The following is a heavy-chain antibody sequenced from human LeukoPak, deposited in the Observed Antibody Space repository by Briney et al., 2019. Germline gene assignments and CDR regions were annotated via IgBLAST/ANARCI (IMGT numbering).Heavy chain of an antibody. J-gene: IGHJ4*02. CDR2: ISSNSDTI. CDR1: GFTLGDYD. CDR3: LTSSFDH. V-gene: IGHV3-9*01. Sequence: GGSLRLSCAASGFTLGDYDIHWVRQAPGKGPEWVSSISSNSDTIAYAEPVKGRFTVSRDNTINSLYLQMDSLRVEDTALYYCLTSSFDHWGQGTLVTVSS.